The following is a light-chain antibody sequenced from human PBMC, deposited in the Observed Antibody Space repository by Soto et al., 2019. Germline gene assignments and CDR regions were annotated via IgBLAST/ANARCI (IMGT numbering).Light chain of an antibody. V-gene: IGKV3-20*01. Sequence: EIVLTQSPGTLSLSPGETATLSCRASQSVARDLTWYQHKPGQAPRLLIYGASSRATGIPDRFSGSGSGTEFTLTISRLEPEDFAVYYCQQYDNSLLTFGGGTKVDIK. CDR2: GAS. CDR3: QQYDNSLLT. J-gene: IGKJ4*01. CDR1: QSVARD.